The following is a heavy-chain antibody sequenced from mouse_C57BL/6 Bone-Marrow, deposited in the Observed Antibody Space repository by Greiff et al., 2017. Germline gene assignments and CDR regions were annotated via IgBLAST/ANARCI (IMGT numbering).Heavy chain of an antibody. J-gene: IGHJ3*01. Sequence: VQRVESGPGLVQPSQSLSITCTVSGFSLTSSGVHWVRQSPGKGLEWLGVIWSGGSTDYNAAFISRLSISKDNSKGQVFFKMNSLQADETSIYYCAGSGPWFAYWGQGTLVTVSA. CDR2: IWSGGST. CDR3: AGSGPWFAY. CDR1: GFSLTSSG. V-gene: IGHV2-2*01.